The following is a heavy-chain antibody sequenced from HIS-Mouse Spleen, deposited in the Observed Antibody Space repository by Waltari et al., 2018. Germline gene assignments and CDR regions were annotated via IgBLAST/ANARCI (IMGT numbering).Heavy chain of an antibody. J-gene: IGHJ2*01. CDR2: IYYSGST. D-gene: IGHD6-13*01. Sequence: QLQLQESGPGLVTPSETLSLTCTVSGGSISHPSYYGGWTRPPPGKGLEWIGSIYYSGSTYYNPSLKSRVTISVDTSKNQFSLKLSSVTAADTAVYYCAREIPYSSSWYDWYFDLWGRGTLVTVSS. V-gene: IGHV4-39*07. CDR3: AREIPYSSSWYDWYFDL. CDR1: GGSISHPSYY.